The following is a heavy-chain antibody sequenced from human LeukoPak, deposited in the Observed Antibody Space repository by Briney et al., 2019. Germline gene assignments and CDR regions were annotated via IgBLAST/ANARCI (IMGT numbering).Heavy chain of an antibody. Sequence: SETLSLTCTVSGGSISSSSYYWGRIRQPPGKGLEWIGSIYYSGSTYYNPSLKSRVTISVDTSKNQFSLKLSSVTAANTAVYYCARQGSNYDILTGYYSRYYFDYWGQGTLVTVSS. V-gene: IGHV4-39*01. CDR2: IYYSGST. CDR3: ARQGSNYDILTGYYSRYYFDY. D-gene: IGHD3-9*01. CDR1: GGSISSSSYY. J-gene: IGHJ4*02.